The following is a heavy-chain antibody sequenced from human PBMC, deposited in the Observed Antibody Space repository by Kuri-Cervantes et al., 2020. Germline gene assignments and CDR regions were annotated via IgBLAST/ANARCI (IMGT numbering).Heavy chain of an antibody. CDR1: GYTFTSYD. CDR3: ARGRIGEQWLVRPFDY. Sequence: ASVKVSCKASGYTFTSYDINWVRQATGQGLEWMGWMNPNSGNTGYAQKFQGRVTMTRNTSISTAYMELSSLRSEDTAVYYCARGRIGEQWLVRPFDYWGQGSLVTVSS. J-gene: IGHJ4*02. V-gene: IGHV1-8*01. CDR2: MNPNSGNT. D-gene: IGHD6-19*01.